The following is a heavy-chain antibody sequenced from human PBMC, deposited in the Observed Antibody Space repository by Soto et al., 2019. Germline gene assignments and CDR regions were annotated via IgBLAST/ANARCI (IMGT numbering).Heavy chain of an antibody. CDR2: IYYAGST. J-gene: IGHJ4*02. Sequence: QVRLQESGPGLVKPSETLSLTCTVSGGSXXXXXXXXXXXPXGRGLEWIGFIYYAGSTKYNPSLNSRXXIXXXXXXXXXXXXXXXXXXXXTXVYYCARRIVATETFDYWGQGTLVTVSS. CDR1: GGSXXXXX. CDR3: ARRIVATETFDY. D-gene: IGHD5-12*01. V-gene: IGHV4-59*01.